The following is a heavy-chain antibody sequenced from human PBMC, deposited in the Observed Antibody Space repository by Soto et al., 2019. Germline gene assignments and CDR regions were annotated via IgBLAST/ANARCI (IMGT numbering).Heavy chain of an antibody. Sequence: GESLKISCKSSGYSFTTYWIGWVRQMPGKGLEWMGIIYPADSDTRYSPSFQGQVTISADKSIRVVYLQWSSLKASDTAIYYCARTTGNFFSYFDYWGQGTPVTVSS. J-gene: IGHJ4*02. CDR2: IYPADSDT. V-gene: IGHV5-51*01. CDR3: ARTTGNFFSYFDY. D-gene: IGHD1-7*01. CDR1: GYSFTTYW.